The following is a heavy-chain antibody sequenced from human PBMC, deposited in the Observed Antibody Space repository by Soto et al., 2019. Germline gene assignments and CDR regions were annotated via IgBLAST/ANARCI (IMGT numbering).Heavy chain of an antibody. CDR3: AKGLHRFPPDY. CDR1: GFTFDDYA. J-gene: IGHJ4*02. V-gene: IGHV3-9*01. D-gene: IGHD4-4*01. Sequence: GGSLRLSCAASGFTFDDYAMHWVRQAPGKGLEWVSGISWNSGSIGYADSVKGRFTISRDNAKNSLYLQMNSLRAEDTALYYCAKGLHRFPPDYWGQGTLVTVSS. CDR2: ISWNSGSI.